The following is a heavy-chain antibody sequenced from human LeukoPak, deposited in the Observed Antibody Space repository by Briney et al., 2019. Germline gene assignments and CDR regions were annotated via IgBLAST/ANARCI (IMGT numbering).Heavy chain of an antibody. J-gene: IGHJ4*02. V-gene: IGHV1-2*02. Sequence: ASVKVSCKTSGYAFTDYYMHWVRQAPGQGLEWMGWINPNSGGTNYAQKFQGRVTMTRDTSISTAYMELSRLRSDDTAVYYCAIPEPVRTIFGVVIPDYWGQGTLVTVSS. CDR2: INPNSGGT. D-gene: IGHD3-3*01. CDR1: GYAFTDYY. CDR3: AIPEPVRTIFGVVIPDY.